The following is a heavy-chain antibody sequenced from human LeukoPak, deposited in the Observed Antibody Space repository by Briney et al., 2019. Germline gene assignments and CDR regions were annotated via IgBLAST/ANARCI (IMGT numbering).Heavy chain of an antibody. CDR2: IYYSGST. D-gene: IGHD2-2*01. J-gene: IGHJ5*02. CDR1: GGSISSSSYY. CDR3: ARREEEDIVVVPAAHRGWFDP. Sequence: PSETLSLTCTVSGGSISSSSYYWGWIRQPPGKGLEWIGSIYYSGSTYYNPSLKSRVTISVDTSKNQFSLKLSSVTAADTAVYYCARREEEDIVVVPAAHRGWFDPWGQGTLVTVSS. V-gene: IGHV4-39*01.